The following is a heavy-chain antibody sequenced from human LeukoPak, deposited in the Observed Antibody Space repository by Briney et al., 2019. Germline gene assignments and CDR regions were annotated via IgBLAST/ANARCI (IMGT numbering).Heavy chain of an antibody. Sequence: GGSLRLSCAASGFTFSSYWMNWVRQAPGKGLKWVATIKQDGSEKYYVDSVKGRFTISRDNAKNSLYLQMNSLRAEDTAVYYCARSPSWVLYFDYWGQGTLVTVSS. D-gene: IGHD1-26*01. CDR3: ARSPSWVLYFDY. V-gene: IGHV3-7*01. CDR1: GFTFSSYW. J-gene: IGHJ4*02. CDR2: IKQDGSEK.